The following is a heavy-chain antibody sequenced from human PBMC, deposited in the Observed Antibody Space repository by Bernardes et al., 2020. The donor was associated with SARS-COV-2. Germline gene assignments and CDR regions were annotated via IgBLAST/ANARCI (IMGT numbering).Heavy chain of an antibody. CDR1: GGSFSGYY. CDR2: INHSGST. J-gene: IGHJ4*02. CDR3: ARGGYSYGYSPIDY. Sequence: SETLSLTCAVYGGSFSGYYWSWIRQPPGKGLEWIGEINHSGSTNYNPSLKSRVTISVDTSKNQFSLKLSSVTAADTAVYYCARGGYSYGYSPIDYWGQGTLVTVSS. D-gene: IGHD5-18*01. V-gene: IGHV4-34*01.